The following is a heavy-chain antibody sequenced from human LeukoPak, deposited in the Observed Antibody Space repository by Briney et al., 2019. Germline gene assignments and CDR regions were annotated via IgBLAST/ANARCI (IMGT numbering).Heavy chain of an antibody. Sequence: GRSLRLSCAASGFTVSSYGMHWVRQAPGKGLEWVTVIWYDGSNKYYADSVKGRFTISRDNSKNTLYLQMNSLRAEDTAVYYCAKTTETFGVVTYFDYWGQVALVTVSS. V-gene: IGHV3-33*06. D-gene: IGHD3-3*01. CDR2: IWYDGSNK. CDR1: GFTVSSYG. J-gene: IGHJ4*02. CDR3: AKTTETFGVVTYFDY.